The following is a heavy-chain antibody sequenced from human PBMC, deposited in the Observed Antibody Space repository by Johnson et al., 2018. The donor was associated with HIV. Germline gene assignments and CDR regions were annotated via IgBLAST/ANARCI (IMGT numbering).Heavy chain of an antibody. J-gene: IGHJ3*02. V-gene: IGHV3-30*19. D-gene: IGHD1-1*01. Sequence: QVQLVESGGGVVQPGRSLRLSCAASGFTFSSYGMHWVRQAPGKGLEWVAVISYDGGNKYYADSVKGRFTISRDNSKNTLYLQMNSLRAEDTAVYYCARGHWAFDIWGQGTMVTVSS. CDR2: ISYDGGNK. CDR1: GFTFSSYG. CDR3: ARGHWAFDI.